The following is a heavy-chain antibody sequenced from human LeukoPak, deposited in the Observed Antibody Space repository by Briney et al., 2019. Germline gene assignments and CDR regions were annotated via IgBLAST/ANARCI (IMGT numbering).Heavy chain of an antibody. CDR3: ARDRGKYYYDSSGYLPVI. Sequence: KPGGSLRLSCAASGFTFSNYWMSWVRQPPGKGLEWIGEIFHRGSTNYNPSLKSRVTISVDKSKSQFSLKLNSVTAADTAVYYCARDRGKYYYDSSGYLPVIWGQGTTVTVSS. CDR1: GFTFSNYW. V-gene: IGHV4-4*02. D-gene: IGHD3-22*01. CDR2: IFHRGST. J-gene: IGHJ6*02.